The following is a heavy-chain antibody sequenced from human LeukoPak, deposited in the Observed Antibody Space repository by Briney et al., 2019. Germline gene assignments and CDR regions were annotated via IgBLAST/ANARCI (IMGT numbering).Heavy chain of an antibody. D-gene: IGHD5-12*01. CDR2: IYTSGST. CDR1: GGSISSGSHY. Sequence: SETLSLTCTVSGGSISSGSHYWTWIRQPAGKGLEWIGRIYTSGSTNYNPSLKSRVTISVDTSKNQFSLKLSSVTAADTAVYYCATLKRGYYMDVWGKGTTVTVSS. J-gene: IGHJ6*03. CDR3: ATLKRGYYMDV. V-gene: IGHV4-61*02.